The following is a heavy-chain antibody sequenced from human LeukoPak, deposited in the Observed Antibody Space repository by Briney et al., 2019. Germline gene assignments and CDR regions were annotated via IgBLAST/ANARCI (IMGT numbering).Heavy chain of an antibody. J-gene: IGHJ4*02. CDR1: GGSISSHY. CDR3: ARRNTAQLWLQ. D-gene: IGHD5-18*01. Sequence: SETLSLTCTVYGGSISSHYWSWIRQPPGKGLEWIGSMYYSGSPNYNPSLKSRVTISVDTSKNPFSLKLSSVTAADTAVYYCARRNTAQLWLQWGQGTLVTVSS. V-gene: IGHV4-59*08. CDR2: MYYSGSP.